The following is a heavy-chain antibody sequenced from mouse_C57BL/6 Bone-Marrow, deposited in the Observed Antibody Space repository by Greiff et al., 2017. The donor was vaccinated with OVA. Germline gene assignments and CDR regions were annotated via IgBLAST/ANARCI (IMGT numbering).Heavy chain of an antibody. CDR1: GYAFSSSW. V-gene: IGHV1-82*01. D-gene: IGHD1-1*02. Sequence: QVQLKESGPELVKPGASVKISCQASGYAFSSSWMNWVKQRPGKGLEWIGRIYPGDGDTNYNGKFKGKATLTADKSSSTAYMQLSSLTSEDSAVYFCARSPGLLCLPYFDYWGQGTTLTVSS. J-gene: IGHJ2*01. CDR3: ARSPGLLCLPYFDY. CDR2: IYPGDGDT.